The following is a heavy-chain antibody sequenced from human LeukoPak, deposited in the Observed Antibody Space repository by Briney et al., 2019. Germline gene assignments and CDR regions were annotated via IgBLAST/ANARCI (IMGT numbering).Heavy chain of an antibody. CDR1: GYTFTSYG. Sequence: ASVKVSCKASGYTFTSYGISWVRQAPGQGLEWMGWISAYNGNTNYAQKLQGRVTMTTDTSTSTAYMELRSLRSDDTAVYYCARDRTHGSGSYPPHYYMDVWGKGTTVTISS. CDR2: ISAYNGNT. CDR3: ARDRTHGSGSYPPHYYMDV. J-gene: IGHJ6*03. V-gene: IGHV1-18*01. D-gene: IGHD3-10*01.